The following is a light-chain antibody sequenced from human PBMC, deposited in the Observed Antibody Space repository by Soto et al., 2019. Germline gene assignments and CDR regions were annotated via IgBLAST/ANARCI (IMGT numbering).Light chain of an antibody. CDR3: RSYTSTRTHVI. J-gene: IGLJ2*01. Sequence: QSALTQPASVSGSPGQSITISCTATASDVGDYNYVSWFQRYPGKAPKLMIYDVSNRPSGVSNRFSGSKSGNTASLTISGLQAEDEADYYCRSYTSTRTHVIFGGGTKLTVL. CDR2: DVS. V-gene: IGLV2-14*01. CDR1: ASDVGDYNY.